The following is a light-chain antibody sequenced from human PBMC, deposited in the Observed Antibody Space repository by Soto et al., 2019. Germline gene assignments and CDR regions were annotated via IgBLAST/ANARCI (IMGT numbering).Light chain of an antibody. J-gene: IGLJ3*02. CDR3: SSYTSSSTLV. CDR1: SSDVGAYNY. Sequence: QSALTQPASVSGSPGQSITISCTGTSSDVGAYNYVSWYRQHPGKAPKLMIYEVTNRPSGVSNRFSGSKSGSTASLTISGHQAEDEADYYCSSYTSSSTLVFGGGTKLTVL. CDR2: EVT. V-gene: IGLV2-14*01.